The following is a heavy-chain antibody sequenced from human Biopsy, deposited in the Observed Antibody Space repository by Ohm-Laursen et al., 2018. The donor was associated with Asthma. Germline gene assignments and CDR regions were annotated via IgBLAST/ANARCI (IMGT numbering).Heavy chain of an antibody. Sequence: SLRLPCAASGLTFGSYGLHWVRQAPGKGLEWVADIWFDGSNKHYADSVKGRFTISRDNSKNTLYLQMNSLRAEDTALYYCGRERSYMVDYWGQGTLVIVSS. V-gene: IGHV3-33*01. CDR1: GLTFGSYG. CDR3: GRERSYMVDY. J-gene: IGHJ4*02. CDR2: IWFDGSNK. D-gene: IGHD3-10*01.